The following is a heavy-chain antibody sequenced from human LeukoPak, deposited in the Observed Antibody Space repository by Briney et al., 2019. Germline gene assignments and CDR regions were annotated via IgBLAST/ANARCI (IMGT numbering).Heavy chain of an antibody. D-gene: IGHD3-9*01. CDR1: GYTFTSYG. CDR3: ARGRYFDWLFAGNDGGDY. J-gene: IGHJ4*02. CDR2: ISAYNGNT. V-gene: IGHV1-18*01. Sequence: WASVKVSCKASGYTFTSYGISWVRQAPGQGLEWMGWISAYNGNTNYAQKLQGRVTMTTDTSTSTAYMELRSLRSDDTAVYYCARGRYFDWLFAGNDGGDYWGQGTLVTVSS.